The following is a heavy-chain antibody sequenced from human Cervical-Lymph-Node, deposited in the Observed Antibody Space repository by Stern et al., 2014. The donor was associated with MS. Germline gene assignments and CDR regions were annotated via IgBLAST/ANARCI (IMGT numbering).Heavy chain of an antibody. J-gene: IGHJ6*02. D-gene: IGHD3-9*01. CDR3: ARASGDFDWLYYYNGMDV. CDR2: IYYSGST. V-gene: IGHV4-59*01. CDR1: GGSISRYY. Sequence: VQLVESGPGLVKPAETLSLTCTVSGGSISRYYWSWIRQPPGKGLEWIGYIYYSGSTNYNPSLKSRVTISVDTSKNQFSLKLSSVTAADTAVYYCARASGDFDWLYYYNGMDVWGQGTTVTVSS.